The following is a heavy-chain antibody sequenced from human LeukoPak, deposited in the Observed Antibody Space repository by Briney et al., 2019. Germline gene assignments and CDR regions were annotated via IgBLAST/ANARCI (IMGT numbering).Heavy chain of an antibody. Sequence: ASVKVSCKASGYTFTSYYMHWVRQAPGQGLEWMGIINPSGGSTTYAQKFQGRVTMTRDTSTSTVYMELSSLRSEDTAVYYCARLRRPPHDSGYDYLLDYWGQGTLVTVSS. D-gene: IGHD5-12*01. CDR3: ARLRRPPHDSGYDYLLDY. J-gene: IGHJ4*02. CDR2: INPSGGST. V-gene: IGHV1-46*01. CDR1: GYTFTSYY.